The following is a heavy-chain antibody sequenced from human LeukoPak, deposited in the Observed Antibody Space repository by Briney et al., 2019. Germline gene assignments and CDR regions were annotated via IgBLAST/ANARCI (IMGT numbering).Heavy chain of an antibody. CDR2: LRYDGSNQ. Sequence: GGSLRLSCEASGFTFIRNGMHWVRQAPGKGLEWVAFLRYDGSNQYYADPVQGRFTISRDNSKNTLYLQMYSLRAEDTAVYYCARDDPHYDILTGYYPIDSWGQGTLVTVSS. J-gene: IGHJ4*02. D-gene: IGHD3-9*01. V-gene: IGHV3-30*02. CDR1: GFTFIRNG. CDR3: ARDDPHYDILTGYYPIDS.